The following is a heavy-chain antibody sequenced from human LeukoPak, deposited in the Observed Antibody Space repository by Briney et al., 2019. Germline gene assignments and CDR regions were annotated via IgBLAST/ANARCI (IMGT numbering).Heavy chain of an antibody. CDR3: TRVGYIDEGIDY. Sequence: GGSLRLSCVASGFPFSSYWMTWARQAPGKGLEWVANIKQDGSKKSYVDSVKGRFTISRDNAKNSLYLQMNSLRAEDTAIYYCTRVGYIDEGIDYWGQGTLVTVSS. D-gene: IGHD5-24*01. CDR1: GFPFSSYW. J-gene: IGHJ4*02. CDR2: IKQDGSKK. V-gene: IGHV3-7*04.